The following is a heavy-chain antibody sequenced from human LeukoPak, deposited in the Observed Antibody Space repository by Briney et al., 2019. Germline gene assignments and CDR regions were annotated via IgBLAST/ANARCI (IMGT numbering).Heavy chain of an antibody. D-gene: IGHD3-3*01. J-gene: IGHJ4*02. CDR1: GYTFTGYY. V-gene: IGHV1-2*02. Sequence: ASVKVSCKASGYTFTGYYMHWVRQAPGQGLEWMGWINPNSGGTNYAQKFQGRVTMTRDTSISTAYMELSRLRSDDTAVYYCARGAYYDFWSGYLEDHYYFDYWGQGTLVTVSS. CDR3: ARGAYYDFWSGYLEDHYYFDY. CDR2: INPNSGGT.